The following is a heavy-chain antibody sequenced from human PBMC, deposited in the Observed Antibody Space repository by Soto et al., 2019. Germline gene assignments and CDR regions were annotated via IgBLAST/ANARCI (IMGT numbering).Heavy chain of an antibody. J-gene: IGHJ4*02. D-gene: IGHD3-10*01. CDR3: AKGRGGSGSLTPRVDF. CDR2: ISGGGDTT. Sequence: EVQLLESGGGLVQPGGSLRLSCAASGFTFNNYAMSWVGQAPGKGLEWVSAISGGGDTTSYADSVKGRFTVSRDGSKNTLYLQMNSLRAEDTAVYYCAKGRGGSGSLTPRVDFWGQGTLVTVSS. V-gene: IGHV3-23*01. CDR1: GFTFNNYA.